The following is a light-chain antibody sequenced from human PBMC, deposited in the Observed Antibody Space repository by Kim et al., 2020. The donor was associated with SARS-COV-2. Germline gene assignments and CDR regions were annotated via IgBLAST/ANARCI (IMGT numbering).Light chain of an antibody. V-gene: IGKV3-20*01. Sequence: PWERATRSCRASQSVSSSYLAWYQQKPGQAPRLLIYGASSRATDIPDRFSGSGSGTDFTLTISRLEPEDFTVYYCQQYGSSPPITFGQGTRLEIK. CDR1: QSVSSSY. CDR3: QQYGSSPPIT. J-gene: IGKJ5*01. CDR2: GAS.